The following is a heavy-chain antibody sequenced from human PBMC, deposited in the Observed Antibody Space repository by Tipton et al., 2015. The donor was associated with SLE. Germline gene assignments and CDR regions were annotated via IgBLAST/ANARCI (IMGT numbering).Heavy chain of an antibody. V-gene: IGHV4-39*07. CDR1: GGSISSSGYD. Sequence: TLSLTCTVSGGSISSSGYDWGWIRQPPGKGLEWIGSFYHSGSTYYNPSLKSRVTISVDTSKNQFSLKLSSVTAADTAVYYCARGGVATIRADYWGQGTLVTVSS. J-gene: IGHJ4*02. CDR2: FYHSGST. D-gene: IGHD5-12*01. CDR3: ARGGVATIRADY.